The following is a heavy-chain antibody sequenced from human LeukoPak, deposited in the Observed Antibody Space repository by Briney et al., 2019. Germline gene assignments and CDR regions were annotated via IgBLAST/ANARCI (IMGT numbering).Heavy chain of an antibody. CDR1: GFTFNNYA. CDR3: ARVGLRNDAFDI. D-gene: IGHD3-16*01. V-gene: IGHV3-23*01. J-gene: IGHJ3*02. CDR2: ISGSGYST. Sequence: SGGSLRLSCAASGFTFNNYAMSWVRQAPGRGLEWVSAISGSGYSTHYADSVKGRFTISRDSSKSTVFLQMNSLRAEDTAVYYCARVGLRNDAFDIWGQGTMVTVSS.